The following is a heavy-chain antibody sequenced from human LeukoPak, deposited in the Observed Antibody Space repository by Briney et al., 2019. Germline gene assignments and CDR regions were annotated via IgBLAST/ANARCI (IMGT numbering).Heavy chain of an antibody. Sequence: GGSLRLSCAASGFTFSNTWMSWVRQAPGEGLEWVGRIKTKNDGETTNYAAHVKGRFTISRDDSKNTLYLLMNSLRIEDTAVYYCATNPLYWGQGALVTVSS. CDR3: ATNPLY. V-gene: IGHV3-15*01. J-gene: IGHJ4*02. CDR1: GFTFSNTW. CDR2: IKTKNDGETT.